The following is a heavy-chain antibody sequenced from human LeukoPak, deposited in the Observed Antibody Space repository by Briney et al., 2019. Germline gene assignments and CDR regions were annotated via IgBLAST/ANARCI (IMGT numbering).Heavy chain of an antibody. CDR2: ISGSGGST. CDR3: ATDKITYYYDSSGYITSDY. D-gene: IGHD3-22*01. CDR1: GFTFSSYA. Sequence: PGGSLRLSCAASGFTFSSYAMSWVRQAPGKGLEWVSAISGSGGSTYYADSVKGRFTISRDNSKNTLYLQMNSLRAEDTAVYYCATDKITYYYDSSGYITSDYWGQGTLVTVSS. J-gene: IGHJ4*02. V-gene: IGHV3-23*01.